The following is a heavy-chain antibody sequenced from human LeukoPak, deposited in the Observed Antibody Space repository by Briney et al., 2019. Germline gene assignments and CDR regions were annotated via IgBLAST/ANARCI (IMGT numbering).Heavy chain of an antibody. V-gene: IGHV3-30*02. D-gene: IGHD3-22*01. Sequence: GGSLRLSCAASGFTFSSYGMHRVRQAPGKGLEWVAFIRYDGSNKYYADSVKGRFTISRDNSKNTLYLQMNSLRAEDTAVCYCARESESYDSSGSTFGYWGQGTLVTVSS. J-gene: IGHJ4*02. CDR2: IRYDGSNK. CDR1: GFTFSSYG. CDR3: ARESESYDSSGSTFGY.